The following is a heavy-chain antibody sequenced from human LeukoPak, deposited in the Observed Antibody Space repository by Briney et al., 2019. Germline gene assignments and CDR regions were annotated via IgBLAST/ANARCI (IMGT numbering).Heavy chain of an antibody. D-gene: IGHD3-10*01. V-gene: IGHV3-33*01. CDR1: GFTFSSYG. CDR2: IWYDGSNK. J-gene: IGHJ4*02. Sequence: AGRSLRLSCAASGFTFSSYGMHWVRQAPGKGLEWVAVIWYDGSNKYYADSVKGRFTISRDNSKNTLYLQINSLRAEDTAVYYCARDFRITMVRGVTVFDYWGQGTLVTVSS. CDR3: ARDFRITMVRGVTVFDY.